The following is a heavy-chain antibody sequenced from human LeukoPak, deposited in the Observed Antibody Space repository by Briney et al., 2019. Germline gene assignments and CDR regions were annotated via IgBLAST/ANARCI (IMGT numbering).Heavy chain of an antibody. Sequence: SETLSLTCTVSGSSLSGFYWSWLRQSPNKGLEWLGYVYYGGYTNYNPSLSGRVTISLDASQDQFSLTLASVTAADTAIYFCARENDFGDSFDYWGQGTLVTVSS. CDR3: ARENDFGDSFDY. J-gene: IGHJ4*02. V-gene: IGHV4-59*12. CDR1: GSSLSGFY. D-gene: IGHD4-17*01. CDR2: VYYGGYT.